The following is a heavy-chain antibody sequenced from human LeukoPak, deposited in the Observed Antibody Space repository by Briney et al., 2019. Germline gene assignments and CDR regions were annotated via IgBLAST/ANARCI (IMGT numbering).Heavy chain of an antibody. D-gene: IGHD6-6*01. Sequence: GGSLRLSCAASGFTFTTYAMSWVRQAPGKGLEWVSTISGSGAGTHYADSVKGRFTISRDNSKNSLYLQMNSLRVEDTAVYYCARGGIAARFAYWGQGTLVTVSS. CDR3: ARGGIAARFAY. V-gene: IGHV3-23*01. CDR2: ISGSGAGT. CDR1: GFTFTTYA. J-gene: IGHJ4*02.